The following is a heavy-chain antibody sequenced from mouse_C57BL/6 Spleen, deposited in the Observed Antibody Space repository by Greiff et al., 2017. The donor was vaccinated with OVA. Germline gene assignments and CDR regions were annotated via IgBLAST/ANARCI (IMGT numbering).Heavy chain of an antibody. V-gene: IGHV1-80*01. Sequence: VKLQESGAELVKPGASVKISCKASGYAFSSYWMNWVKQRPGKGLEWIGQIYPGDGDTNYNGKFKGKATLTADKSSSTAYMQLSSLTSEDSAVYFCARYGVPMGYFDDWGQGTTLTVSS. D-gene: IGHD1-1*01. CDR3: ARYGVPMGYFDD. CDR2: IYPGDGDT. CDR1: GYAFSSYW. J-gene: IGHJ2*01.